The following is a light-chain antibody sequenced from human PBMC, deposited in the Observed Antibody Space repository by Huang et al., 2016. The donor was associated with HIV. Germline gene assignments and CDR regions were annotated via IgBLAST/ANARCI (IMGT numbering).Light chain of an antibody. CDR1: QSVGNF. CDR3: QQHSNWVST. V-gene: IGKV3-11*01. J-gene: IGKJ3*01. CDR2: DTS. Sequence: EIVLTQSPATLSLSPGERATHSCRASQSVGNFLAWYQQKPGQAPRLGIYDTSIRATYSPARFSGSGSGTDFTLTISSLEPEDFAVDFCQQHSNWVSTFGPGTTVDMK.